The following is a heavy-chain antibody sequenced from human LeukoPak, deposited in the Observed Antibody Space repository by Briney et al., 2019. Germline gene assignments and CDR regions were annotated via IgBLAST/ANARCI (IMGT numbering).Heavy chain of an antibody. CDR1: GFTFSNYG. J-gene: IGHJ4*02. CDR3: AREAGIAAAGFDY. D-gene: IGHD6-13*01. CDR2: IRYDGSNK. V-gene: IGHV3-30*02. Sequence: GGSLRLSCAASGFTFSNYGMHWVRQAPGKGLEWVAFIRYDGSNKYYADSVKGRFTISRDNAKNTLYLQMNSLRAEDTAVYYCAREAGIAAAGFDYWGQGTLVTVSS.